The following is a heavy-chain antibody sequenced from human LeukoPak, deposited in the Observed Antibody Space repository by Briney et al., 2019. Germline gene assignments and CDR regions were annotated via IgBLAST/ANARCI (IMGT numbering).Heavy chain of an antibody. CDR2: IYYSGST. CDR1: GGSISSGDDY. D-gene: IGHD4-23*01. CDR3: ARDPAYGGNPGFDY. Sequence: SETLSFTCTVSGGSISSGDDYWSWIRQPPGKGLEWIGYIYYSGSTYYNPSLKSRVTISVDTSKNQFSLKLSSVTAADTAVYYCARDPAYGGNPGFDYWGQGTLVTVSS. V-gene: IGHV4-30-4*08. J-gene: IGHJ4*02.